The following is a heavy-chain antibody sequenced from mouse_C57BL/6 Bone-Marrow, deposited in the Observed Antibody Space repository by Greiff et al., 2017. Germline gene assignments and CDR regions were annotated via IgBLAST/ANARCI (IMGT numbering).Heavy chain of an antibody. CDR1: GYTFTSYG. J-gene: IGHJ3*01. Sequence: QVQLKESGAELARPGASVKLSCKASGYTFTSYGISWVKQRTGQGLEWIGEIYPRSGNTYYNEKFKGKATLTADKSSSTAYMELRSLTSEDSAVYFCARLRAQATEAYWGQGTLVTVSA. CDR2: IYPRSGNT. V-gene: IGHV1-81*01. D-gene: IGHD3-2*02. CDR3: ARLRAQATEAY.